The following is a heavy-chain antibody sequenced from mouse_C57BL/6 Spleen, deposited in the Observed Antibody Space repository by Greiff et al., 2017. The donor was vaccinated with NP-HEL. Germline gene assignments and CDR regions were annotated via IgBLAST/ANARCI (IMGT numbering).Heavy chain of an antibody. D-gene: IGHD1-1*01. J-gene: IGHJ2*01. CDR3: ARDLRPGDYFDY. CDR2: ISYDGSN. CDR1: GYSITSGYY. Sequence: EVQRVESGPGLVKPSQSLSLTCSVTGYSITSGYYWNWIRQFPGNKLEWMGYISYDGSNNYNPSLKNRISITRDTSKNQFFLKLNSVTTEDTATYYCARDLRPGDYFDYWGQGTTLTVSS. V-gene: IGHV3-6*01.